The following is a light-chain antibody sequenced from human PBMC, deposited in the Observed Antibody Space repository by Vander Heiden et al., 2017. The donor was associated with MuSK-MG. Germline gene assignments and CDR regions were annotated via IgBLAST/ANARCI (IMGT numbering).Light chain of an antibody. CDR3: QQYDNILYT. J-gene: IGKJ2*01. V-gene: IGKV1-5*03. CDR1: QSIGTW. CDR2: RAS. Sequence: IRMTQSPSTLSASVGDRVTITCRASQSIGTWLAWYQQKPGKVPKLLIYRASILQSGVPSRFSGSGYGTEFTLTISSLQPDDLATYYCQQYDNILYTFGQGTNLEIK.